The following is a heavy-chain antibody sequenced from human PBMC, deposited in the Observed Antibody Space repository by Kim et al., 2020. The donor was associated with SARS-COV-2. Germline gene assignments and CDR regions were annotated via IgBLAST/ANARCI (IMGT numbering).Heavy chain of an antibody. CDR2: ISWNSGSI. CDR1: GFTFDDYA. D-gene: IGHD2-8*02. J-gene: IGHJ5*02. V-gene: IGHV3-9*01. CDR3: AKAPLVDYENNWFDP. Sequence: GGSLRLSCAASGFTFDDYAMHWVRQAPGKGLEWVSGISWNSGSIGYADSVKGRFTISRDNAKNSLYLQMNSLRAEDTALYYCAKAPLVDYENNWFDPWGQGTLVTVSS.